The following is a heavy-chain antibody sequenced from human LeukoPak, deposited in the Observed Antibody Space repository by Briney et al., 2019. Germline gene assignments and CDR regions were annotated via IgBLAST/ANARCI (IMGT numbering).Heavy chain of an antibody. J-gene: IGHJ4*02. CDR2: ISWDGGTT. Sequence: GGSLSLSCAASGFSFEDYMMHWVRQAPGKGLEWVSLISWDGGTTYYADSEKGRFTISRDNSKNSLYLQMSSLRTEDTALYYCAKGGSSEALDYWGQKSLV. CDR1: GFSFEDYM. V-gene: IGHV3-43*01. CDR3: AKGGSSEALDY. D-gene: IGHD6-19*01.